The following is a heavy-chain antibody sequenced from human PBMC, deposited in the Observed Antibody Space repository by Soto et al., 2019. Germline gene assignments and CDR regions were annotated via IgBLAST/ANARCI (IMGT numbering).Heavy chain of an antibody. CDR1: GGSVSSGSYY. J-gene: IGHJ4*02. CDR3: ARVLVGTYYFDY. D-gene: IGHD1-26*01. V-gene: IGHV4-61*01. CDR2: IYYSGST. Sequence: QVQLQESGPGLVKPSETLSLTCTVSGGSVSSGSYYWSWIRQPAGKGLEWIGYIYYSGSTNYNPSLKSRVTISVDTSKNQFSLKLSSVTAADTAVYYCARVLVGTYYFDYWGQGTLVTVSS.